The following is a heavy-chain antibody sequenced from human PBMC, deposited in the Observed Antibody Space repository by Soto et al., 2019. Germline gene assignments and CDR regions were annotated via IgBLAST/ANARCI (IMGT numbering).Heavy chain of an antibody. J-gene: IGHJ6*02. CDR2: MNPNSGNT. D-gene: IGHD4-4*01. Sequence: ATVKVSCKASGYTFTSYDINWVRQATGQGLEGMGWMNPNSGNTGYAQKFQGRVTMTRNTSISTAYMELSSLRSEDTAVYYCARGSVTSPPRYYYYGMDVWGQGXTVTVYS. CDR1: GYTFTSYD. CDR3: ARGSVTSPPRYYYYGMDV. V-gene: IGHV1-8*01.